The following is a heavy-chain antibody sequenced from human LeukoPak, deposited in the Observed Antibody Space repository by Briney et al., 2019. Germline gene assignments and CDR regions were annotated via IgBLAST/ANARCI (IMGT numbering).Heavy chain of an antibody. V-gene: IGHV3-30-3*01. CDR1: GFTFSSYT. D-gene: IGHD2-21*01. J-gene: IGHJ3*02. Sequence: GGSLRLCCAASGFTFSSYTLHWVRQAPGKGLEWLAVISYDGSNKYYADSVKGRFTISRDNSKNTLYLQMNSLRAEDTAVYYCAKICGGDCYFGLDAFDIWGQGTMVTVSS. CDR3: AKICGGDCYFGLDAFDI. CDR2: ISYDGSNK.